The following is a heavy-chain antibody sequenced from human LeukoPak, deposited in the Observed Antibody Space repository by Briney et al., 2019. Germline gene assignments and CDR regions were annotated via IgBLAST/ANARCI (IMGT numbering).Heavy chain of an antibody. Sequence: GGSLRLSCAASGFTVSSNYMSWVRQAPGKGLEWVSVIYSGGSTYYADSVKGRFTISRDNSKNTLYLQMNSLRAEDTAVYYCAGTDYGDYSTGYYGMDAWGQGTTVTVSS. CDR1: GFTVSSNY. J-gene: IGHJ6*02. CDR3: AGTDYGDYSTGYYGMDA. V-gene: IGHV3-66*01. CDR2: IYSGGST. D-gene: IGHD4-17*01.